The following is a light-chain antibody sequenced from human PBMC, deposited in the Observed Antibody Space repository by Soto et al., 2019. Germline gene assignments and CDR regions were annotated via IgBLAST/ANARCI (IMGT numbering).Light chain of an antibody. CDR2: EVN. J-gene: IGLJ1*01. CDR3: SSYRGSSTPYV. V-gene: IGLV2-14*01. Sequence: QSVLTQPASVSGSPGQSITISCTGTSADVGSYDYVSWYQQHPGKAPKLVIHEVNKRPSGVSHRFSGSKSGDTASLTISGLQPEDEAEYYCSSYRGSSTPYVFGAGTKVTVL. CDR1: SADVGSYDY.